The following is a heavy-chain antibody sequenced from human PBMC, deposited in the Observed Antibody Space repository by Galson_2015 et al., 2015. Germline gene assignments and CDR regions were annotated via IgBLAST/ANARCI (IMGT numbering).Heavy chain of an antibody. CDR2: IIPILGIA. Sequence: SVKVSCKASGGTFSSYTISWVRQAPGQGLEWMGRIIPILGIANYAQKFQGRVTITADKSTSTAYMELSSLRSEDTAVYYCARADDILTGYHYYYGMDVWGQGTTVTVSS. CDR3: ARADDILTGYHYYYGMDV. V-gene: IGHV1-69*02. CDR1: GGTFSSYT. D-gene: IGHD3-9*01. J-gene: IGHJ6*02.